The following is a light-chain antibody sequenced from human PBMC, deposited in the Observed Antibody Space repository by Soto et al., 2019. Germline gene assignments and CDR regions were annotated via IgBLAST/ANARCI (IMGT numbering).Light chain of an antibody. CDR2: GAS. CDR1: QSVSSN. Sequence: EIVMTQSPATLSVSPGERATLSCRASQSVSSNLAWYQQKPGQAPRLLVYGASTRATGIPARFSGSGSGTQFTLTISSLQSEDFAVYYCQQHNNWPLTFGGGTKVHI. V-gene: IGKV3-15*01. CDR3: QQHNNWPLT. J-gene: IGKJ4*01.